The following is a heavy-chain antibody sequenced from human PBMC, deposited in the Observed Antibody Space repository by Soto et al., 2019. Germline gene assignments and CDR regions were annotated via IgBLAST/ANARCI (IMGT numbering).Heavy chain of an antibody. CDR3: AKGEAMVTAVDAFDI. D-gene: IGHD2-21*02. CDR1: GGTFSTYA. CDR2: IIPIFGRT. J-gene: IGHJ3*02. Sequence: QVQLVQSGAEVKKPGSSVQVSCKASGGTFSTYAISWVRQAPGQGLEWMGGIIPIFGRTTYAQKSQGRVTINADKSTTTAYMELSGLRSEDTAVYYCAKGEAMVTAVDAFDIWGQGTMVTVSS. V-gene: IGHV1-69*06.